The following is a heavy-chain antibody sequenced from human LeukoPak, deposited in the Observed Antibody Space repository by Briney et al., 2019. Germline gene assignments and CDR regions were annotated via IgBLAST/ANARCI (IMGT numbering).Heavy chain of an antibody. CDR3: ARGGLEPVDY. V-gene: IGHV3-74*01. CDR2: INEDGSTT. J-gene: IGHJ4*02. Sequence: GGSLRLSCAASGFTFSRYWMHWVRQAPGKGGVWVSRINEDGSTTSYADSVKGRFTISRDNVKNTLYLQMNGLRAEDTAVYYCARGGLEPVDYWGQGTLVTVSS. D-gene: IGHD1-14*01. CDR1: GFTFSRYW.